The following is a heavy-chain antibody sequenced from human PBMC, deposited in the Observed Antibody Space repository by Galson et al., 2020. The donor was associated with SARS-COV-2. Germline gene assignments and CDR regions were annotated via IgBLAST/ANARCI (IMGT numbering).Heavy chain of an antibody. CDR1: GFTFSDYY. V-gene: IGHV3-11*01. CDR2: ISSSGSTI. J-gene: IGHJ4*02. CDR3: ARDKRRDLYYFDY. Sequence: GGSLRLSCAASGFTFSDYYMSWIRQAPGKGLEWVSYISSSGSTIYYADSVKGRFTISRDNAKNSLYLQMNSLRAEDTAVYYCARDKRRDLYYFDYWGQGTLVTVSS.